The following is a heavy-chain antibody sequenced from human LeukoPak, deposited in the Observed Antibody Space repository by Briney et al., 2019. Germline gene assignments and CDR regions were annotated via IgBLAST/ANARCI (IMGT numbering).Heavy chain of an antibody. Sequence: GASVKVSCKASGYTFTSYYMHWVRQAPGQGGEWMGIINPSGGSTSYAQKFQSRVTITRETSTSPVYMELSSLRSEDTAVYYCARGDTGYYYYMDVWGKGTTVTVSS. CDR3: ARGDTGYYYYMDV. CDR2: INPSGGST. J-gene: IGHJ6*03. V-gene: IGHV1-46*01. D-gene: IGHD5-18*01. CDR1: GYTFTSYY.